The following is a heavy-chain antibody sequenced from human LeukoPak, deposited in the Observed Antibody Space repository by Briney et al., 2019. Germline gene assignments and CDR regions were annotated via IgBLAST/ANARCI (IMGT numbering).Heavy chain of an antibody. D-gene: IGHD6-13*01. CDR1: GYTFTGYY. CDR3: ARDHSSSWYSQYYFDY. V-gene: IGHV1-2*02. CDR2: INPNSGGT. Sequence: ASVKVSCKASGYTFTGYYMHWVRQAPGQGLEWMGWINPNSGGTTYAQKFQGRVTMTRDTSISTAYMELSRLRSDDTAVYYCARDHSSSWYSQYYFDYWGQGTLVTVSS. J-gene: IGHJ4*02.